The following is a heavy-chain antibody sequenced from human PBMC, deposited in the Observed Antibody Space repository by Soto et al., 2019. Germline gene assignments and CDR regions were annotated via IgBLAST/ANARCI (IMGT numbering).Heavy chain of an antibody. V-gene: IGHV3-48*02. CDR3: ARGIGYYDSSSYYYFDY. J-gene: IGHJ4*02. CDR1: GFTFSSYS. Sequence: GSLRLSCAASGFTFSSYSMNWVRQAPGKGLEWVSYISGSSRTIYYADSVKGRFTVSRDNAKNSLYLQMTSLRDEDTAVYYCARGIGYYDSSSYYYFDYWGQATLVTVSS. CDR2: ISGSSRTI. D-gene: IGHD3-22*01.